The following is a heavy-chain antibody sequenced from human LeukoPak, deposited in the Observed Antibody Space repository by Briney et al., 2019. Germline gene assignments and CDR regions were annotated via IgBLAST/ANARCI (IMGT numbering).Heavy chain of an antibody. V-gene: IGHV4-30-4*01. D-gene: IGHD3-9*01. CDR3: ARLGIDYDILTGYIPDAFDI. Sequence: SSETLSLTCTVSGGSISSVDYYWSWVRQPPGKGLEWIGYIYYSGNTYYDPSLKSRVMISVDASKNQFSLKLSSVTAADTAVYYCARLGIDYDILTGYIPDAFDIWGQGTMVTVSS. CDR2: IYYSGNT. CDR1: GGSISSVDYY. J-gene: IGHJ3*02.